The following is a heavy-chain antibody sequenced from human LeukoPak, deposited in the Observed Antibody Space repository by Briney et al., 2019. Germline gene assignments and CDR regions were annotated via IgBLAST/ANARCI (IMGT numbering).Heavy chain of an antibody. Sequence: GGSLRLSCAASGFTFSRCSMNWVRQAPGKGLEWVSSISSSGTYIYYADSVKGRFTISRDSAKNSLYLQMNSLRAEDTAVYYCARDTDYGDSGLDYWGQGTLVTVSS. D-gene: IGHD4-17*01. CDR2: ISSSGTYI. V-gene: IGHV3-21*01. CDR3: ARDTDYGDSGLDY. J-gene: IGHJ4*02. CDR1: GFTFSRCS.